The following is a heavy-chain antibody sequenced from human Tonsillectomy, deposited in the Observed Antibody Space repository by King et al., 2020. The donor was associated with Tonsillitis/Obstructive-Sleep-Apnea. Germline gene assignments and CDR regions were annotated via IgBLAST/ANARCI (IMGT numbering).Heavy chain of an antibody. Sequence: DVQLVESGGGLVKPGGSLRLSCAAFGFTFSSYSMNWVRQAPGKGLEWVSSISGSSTYIYYADSVKGRFTISRDNAKNSLYLQMNSLRAEDTAVYYCARGYCSSSRCGYFDYWGQGTLVTVPS. CDR3: ARGYCSSSRCGYFDY. CDR2: ISGSSTYI. V-gene: IGHV3-21*01. J-gene: IGHJ4*02. CDR1: GFTFSSYS. D-gene: IGHD2-2*01.